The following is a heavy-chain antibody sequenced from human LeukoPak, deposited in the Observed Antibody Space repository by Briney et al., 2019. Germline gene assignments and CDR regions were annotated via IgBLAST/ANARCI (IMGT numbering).Heavy chain of an antibody. Sequence: GGSLRLSCAASGFTVSNNYMRWVRQAPGKGLEWVSPIYSGGGTYYADAVKGRFTISRDGSKSMLYLQMDSLRAEDTAIYYCARDPPAVAANTYGWGQGTLVTVSS. CDR1: GFTVSNNY. J-gene: IGHJ4*02. V-gene: IGHV3-66*01. D-gene: IGHD6-6*01. CDR3: ARDPPAVAANTYG. CDR2: IYSGGGT.